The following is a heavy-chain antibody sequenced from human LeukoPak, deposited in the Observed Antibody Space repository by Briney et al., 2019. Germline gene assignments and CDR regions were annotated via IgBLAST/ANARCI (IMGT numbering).Heavy chain of an antibody. CDR2: INPNSGGT. CDR3: ARDLGGYGTIDY. CDR1: GYTFTGYY. V-gene: IGHV1-2*02. J-gene: IGHJ4*02. Sequence: ASVKVSCKASGYTFTGYYMHWVRQAPGQGLEWMGWINPNSGGTNYAQKFQGRVTMTRDTSISTAYMELSRLRSDDTAVYYCARDLGGYGTIDYWGQGTLVTVSS. D-gene: IGHD6-25*01.